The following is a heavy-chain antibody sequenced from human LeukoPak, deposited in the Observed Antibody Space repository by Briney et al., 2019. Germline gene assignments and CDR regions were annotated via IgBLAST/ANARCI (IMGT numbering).Heavy chain of an antibody. J-gene: IGHJ4*02. CDR1: GGSISSGNYY. CDR2: IYHSGST. V-gene: IGHV4-30-4*08. CDR3: ARHGAYCGGDCYSTFDY. D-gene: IGHD2-21*02. Sequence: PSQTLSLTCTVSGGSISSGNYYWSWIRQPPGKGLEWIGYIYHSGSTCYNPSLKSRLTISVDTSKNQFSLKLSSVTAADTAVYYCARHGAYCGGDCYSTFDYWGQGTLVTVSS.